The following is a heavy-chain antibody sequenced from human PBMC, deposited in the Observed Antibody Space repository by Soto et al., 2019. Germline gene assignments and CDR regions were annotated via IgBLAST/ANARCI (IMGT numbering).Heavy chain of an antibody. D-gene: IGHD3-10*01. V-gene: IGHV4-30-2*01. CDR1: GGSISSGGYS. CDR2: IYHSGST. Sequence: SETLSLTCAVSGGSISSGGYSWSWIRQPPGKGLEWIGYIYHSGSTYYNPSLKSRVTISVDRSKNQFSLKLSSVTAADTAVYYCATRITMARGVDYFDYWGQGTLVTVSS. J-gene: IGHJ4*02. CDR3: ATRITMARGVDYFDY.